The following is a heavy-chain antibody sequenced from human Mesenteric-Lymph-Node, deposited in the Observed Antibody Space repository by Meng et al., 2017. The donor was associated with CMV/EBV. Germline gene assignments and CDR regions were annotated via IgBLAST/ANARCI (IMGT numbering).Heavy chain of an antibody. D-gene: IGHD5-18*01. Sequence: GESLKISCKGSGYTFTSFWIGWVRQMPGKGLEWMGIIYPGDSDTRYSPSFQGQVTISGDKSISTAYLQWSSLRASDSALYFCAISGSYGSAFDYWGQGTLVTVSS. V-gene: IGHV5-51*01. CDR1: GYTFTSFW. J-gene: IGHJ4*01. CDR2: IYPGDSDT. CDR3: AISGSYGSAFDY.